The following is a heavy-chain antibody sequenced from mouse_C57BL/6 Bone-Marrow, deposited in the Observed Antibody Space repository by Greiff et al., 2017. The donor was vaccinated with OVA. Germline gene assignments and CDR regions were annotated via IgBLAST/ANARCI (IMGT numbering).Heavy chain of an antibody. CDR3: AREVGTTWYFDV. CDR1: GYSITSGYD. J-gene: IGHJ1*03. D-gene: IGHD4-1*01. Sequence: EVQLQQSGPGMVKPSQSLSLTCTVTGYSITSGYDWHWIRHFPGNKLEWMGYISYSGSTNYNPSLKSRISITHDTSKNHFFLKLNSVTTEDTATYYCAREVGTTWYFDVWGTGTTVTVSS. CDR2: ISYSGST. V-gene: IGHV3-1*01.